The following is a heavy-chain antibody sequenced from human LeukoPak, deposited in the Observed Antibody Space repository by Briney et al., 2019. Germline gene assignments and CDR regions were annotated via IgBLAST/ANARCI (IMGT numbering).Heavy chain of an antibody. Sequence: PSETLSLTCTVSGGSISSGGYYWSWIRQPPGKGLEWIGYIYHSGSTYYNPSLKSRVTISVDRSKNQFSLKLSSVTAADTAVYYCAGAMIVVVTSRGSGPRQFDYWGQGTLVTVSS. CDR1: GGSISSGGYY. V-gene: IGHV4-30-2*01. D-gene: IGHD3-22*01. J-gene: IGHJ4*02. CDR2: IYHSGST. CDR3: AGAMIVVVTSRGSGPRQFDY.